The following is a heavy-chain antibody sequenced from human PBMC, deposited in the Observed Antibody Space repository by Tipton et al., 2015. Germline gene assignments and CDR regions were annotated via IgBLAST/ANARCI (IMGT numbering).Heavy chain of an antibody. CDR3: AKDRSSSGWYSAFDI. Sequence: SWIRQPPGKGLEWVSSISTSGGSTYYPDSVKGRFTISRDNSNNTLYLQMNSLRAEDTAVYYCAKDRSSSGWYSAFDIWGRGTMVTVSS. D-gene: IGHD6-19*01. CDR2: ISTSGGST. J-gene: IGHJ3*02. V-gene: IGHV3-23*01.